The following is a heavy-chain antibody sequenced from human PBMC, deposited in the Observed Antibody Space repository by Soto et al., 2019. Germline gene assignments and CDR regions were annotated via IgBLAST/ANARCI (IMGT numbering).Heavy chain of an antibody. V-gene: IGHV1-18*01. CDR3: ARALTGYGMDV. J-gene: IGHJ6*02. Sequence: QVQLVQSGVEVREPGASVKVSCKAVRYIFTNYGVSWVRQAPAQGLEWMGWITTYNGNTEYAQKFQGRVTMTTDASTSTAYMELGSLRSDDTAIYYCARALTGYGMDVWGQGTTVTVSS. CDR1: RYIFTNYG. CDR2: ITTYNGNT.